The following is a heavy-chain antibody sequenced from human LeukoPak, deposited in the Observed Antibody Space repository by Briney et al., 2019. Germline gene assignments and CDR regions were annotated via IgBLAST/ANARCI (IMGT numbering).Heavy chain of an antibody. D-gene: IGHD5-18*01. J-gene: IGHJ6*02. CDR2: ISAYNGNT. Sequence: GASVKVSCKASGYTFTSYGISWVRQAPGQGLEWMGWISAYNGNTNYAQKLQGRVTMTTDTSTSTAYMELRSLRSDDTAVYYCARGLLSGYSYGAYGMDVWGQGTTVTVSS. CDR3: ARGLLSGYSYGAYGMDV. V-gene: IGHV1-18*01. CDR1: GYTFTSYG.